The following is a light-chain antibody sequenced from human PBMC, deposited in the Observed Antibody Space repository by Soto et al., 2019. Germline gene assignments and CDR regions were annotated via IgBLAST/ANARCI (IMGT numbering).Light chain of an antibody. J-gene: IGLJ1*01. CDR1: SSDVGAYKY. V-gene: IGLV2-14*01. CDR2: EVS. CDR3: NSYAGDIIRFV. Sequence: QSVLTHPAPVSWSPGHSVTISCTGTSSDVGAYKYVSWYQQHPGKAPKLMIYEVSNRPSGVSNRFSGSKSGNTASLTISGLQADDEADYYCNSYAGDIIRFVFGTGTKVTVL.